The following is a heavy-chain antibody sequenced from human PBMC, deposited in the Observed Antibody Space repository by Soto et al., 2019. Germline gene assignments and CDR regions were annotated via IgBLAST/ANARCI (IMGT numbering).Heavy chain of an antibody. CDR2: ISSSSSYI. CDR1: GFTFSSYS. D-gene: IGHD6-13*01. V-gene: IGHV3-21*01. CDR3: ARLTPGPHPGIAAAGTIDY. Sequence: GGSLRLSCAASGFTFSSYSMNWVRQAPGKGLEWVSSISSSSSYIYYADSVKGRFTISRDNAKNSLYLQMNSLRAEDTAVYYCARLTPGPHPGIAAAGTIDYWGQGTLVTVSS. J-gene: IGHJ4*02.